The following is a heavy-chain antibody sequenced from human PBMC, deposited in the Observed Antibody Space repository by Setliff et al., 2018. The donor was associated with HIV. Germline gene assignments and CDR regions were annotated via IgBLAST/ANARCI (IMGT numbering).Heavy chain of an antibody. CDR2: INSGGST. J-gene: IGHJ4*02. V-gene: IGHV3-66*02. Sequence: PGESLKISCAASGFTISGNYMSWVRQAPGKWLEWVSVINSGGSTYYIESVKGRFTISRDDSKNTLYLQINSLRDEDTAVYYCASGSETYVYWGQGTLVTVSA. CDR3: ASGSETYVY. CDR1: GFTISGNY. D-gene: IGHD3-10*01.